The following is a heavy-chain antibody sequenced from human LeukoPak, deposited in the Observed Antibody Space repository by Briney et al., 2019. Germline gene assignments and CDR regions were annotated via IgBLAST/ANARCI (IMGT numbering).Heavy chain of an antibody. Sequence: SETLSLTSPVSARSISSSGYYCSWIRQHPGKGLEWIGDIFYSGSTYYNPSLKSRVTISVDTSKNHFSLKLSSVTAADTAVYYCARARGPASFDYWGQGTLVTVSS. J-gene: IGHJ4*02. CDR2: IFYSGST. V-gene: IGHV4-31*02. CDR1: ARSISSSGYY. CDR3: ARARGPASFDY.